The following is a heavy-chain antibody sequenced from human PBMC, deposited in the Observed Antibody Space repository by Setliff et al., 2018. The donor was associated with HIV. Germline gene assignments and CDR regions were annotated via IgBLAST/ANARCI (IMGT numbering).Heavy chain of an antibody. CDR1: RGSINSHY. Sequence: NPSETLSLTCTVSRGSINSHYWTWIRQPPGMGLEWIGFVYYSGDTNYNPSLTSRVSISLDTSKSQFSLKLTSSSAADTAVYYCARGPATSGLGYYMDIWGKGTTVTVSS. J-gene: IGHJ6*03. CDR3: ARGPATSGLGYYMDI. V-gene: IGHV4-59*11. D-gene: IGHD5-12*01. CDR2: VYYSGDT.